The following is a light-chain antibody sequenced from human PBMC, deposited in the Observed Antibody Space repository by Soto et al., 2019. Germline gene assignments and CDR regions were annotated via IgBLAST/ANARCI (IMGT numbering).Light chain of an antibody. Sequence: DIQMTQSPSSLSASVGDRVTITCRASQSVNKYLNWYQQKPGKAPRLRIYAASTLHRGVPSRFSGSGSGTDFILTISTLQPEDFATYYCQQSYSTPGTFGQGTKVEVK. V-gene: IGKV1-39*01. CDR3: QQSYSTPGT. CDR1: QSVNKY. J-gene: IGKJ1*01. CDR2: AAS.